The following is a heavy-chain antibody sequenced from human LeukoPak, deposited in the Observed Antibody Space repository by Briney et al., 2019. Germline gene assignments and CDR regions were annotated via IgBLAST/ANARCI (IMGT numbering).Heavy chain of an antibody. J-gene: IGHJ4*02. V-gene: IGHV3-48*03. CDR1: GFTLSSYE. Sequence: GGSLRLSCAASGFTLSSYEMNWLRQAPGKGLEWVSYISSSGTTIYHADSVKGRSTISRDNAKNSLYLQMNSLRAEDAGLYYCAGGPTTGNLDYWGQGSLVTVSS. D-gene: IGHD1-1*01. CDR3: AGGPTTGNLDY. CDR2: ISSSGTTI.